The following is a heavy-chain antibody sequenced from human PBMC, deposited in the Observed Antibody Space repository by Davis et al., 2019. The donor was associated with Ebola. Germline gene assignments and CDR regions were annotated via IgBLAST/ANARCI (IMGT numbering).Heavy chain of an antibody. CDR1: GFTFSSYA. D-gene: IGHD3-22*01. J-gene: IGHJ5*02. CDR3: AKMGMYYYDSSGYYPDNWFDP. V-gene: IGHV3-30-3*02. CDR2: ISYDGSNK. Sequence: GESLKISCAASGFTFSSYAMHWVRQAPGKGLEWVAVISYDGSNKYYADSVKGRFTISRDNSKNTLYLQMNSLRAEDTAVYYCAKMGMYYYDSSGYYPDNWFDPWGQGTLVTVSS.